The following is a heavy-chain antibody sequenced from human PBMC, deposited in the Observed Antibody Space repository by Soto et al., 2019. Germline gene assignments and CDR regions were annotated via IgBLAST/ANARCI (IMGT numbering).Heavy chain of an antibody. V-gene: IGHV3-21*06. J-gene: IGHJ4*01. CDR3: VGGMNPLF. CDR2: ISISSSDR. CDR1: GFTLRTYT. Sequence: GGSLRLSCAASGFTLRTYTMNWVRQAPGKGLEWVSSISISSSDRYYADSVRGRFTISRDNAKNALYLQMNSLRADDTAVYFCVGGMNPLFGGQGTLVTVSS.